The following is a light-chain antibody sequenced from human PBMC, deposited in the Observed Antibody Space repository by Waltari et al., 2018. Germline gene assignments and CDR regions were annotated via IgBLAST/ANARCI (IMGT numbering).Light chain of an antibody. Sequence: DIQMTQSPSSLSASVGDRVTITCRASQSISSYLNGYQQKPGKAPKLLIYAASSLQSGVQSRFSCSGSGTEFTLTVSSLQPEDFATYYCQQSYSTPPTFGQGTKVEIK. CDR2: AAS. J-gene: IGKJ1*01. CDR1: QSISSY. V-gene: IGKV1-39*01. CDR3: QQSYSTPPT.